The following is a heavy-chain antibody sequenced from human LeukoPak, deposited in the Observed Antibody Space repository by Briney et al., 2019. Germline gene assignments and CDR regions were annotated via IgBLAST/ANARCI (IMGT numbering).Heavy chain of an antibody. D-gene: IGHD3-10*01. Sequence: PGGSLRLSCAASGFTFSSYDMHWVRHATGKGLEWVSAIGTAGDTYYPGSVKGRFTISRENAKNSLYLQMNSLRAGDTAVYYCARLPLYYYGSGSYFRYWFDPWGQGTLVTVSS. V-gene: IGHV3-13*01. CDR2: IGTAGDT. CDR1: GFTFSSYD. J-gene: IGHJ5*02. CDR3: ARLPLYYYGSGSYFRYWFDP.